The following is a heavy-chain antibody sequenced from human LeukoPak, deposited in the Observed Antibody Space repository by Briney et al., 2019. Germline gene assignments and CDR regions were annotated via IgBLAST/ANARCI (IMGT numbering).Heavy chain of an antibody. V-gene: IGHV4-34*01. J-gene: IGHJ5*02. D-gene: IGHD2-2*01. CDR2: INHSGST. CDR3: ASFRMNSSDCSSTSCTP. Sequence: PSETLSLTCAVYGGSFSGYYWSWLRQPPGKGLEWIGEINHSGSTNYNPSLKSRVTISVDTSKNQFSLKLSSVTAADTAVYYCASFRMNSSDCSSTSCTPWGQGTLVTVSS. CDR1: GGSFSGYY.